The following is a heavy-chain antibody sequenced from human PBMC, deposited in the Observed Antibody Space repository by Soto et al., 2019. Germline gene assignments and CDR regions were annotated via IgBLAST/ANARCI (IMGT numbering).Heavy chain of an antibody. Sequence: QVQLQESGPGLVKPSETLSLTCTVSNGSISPYYWSWIRQPPGKGLEWIGYIYFGGTTTYNPSLTSRVTISVDAPKNQFSLKLPSVPAADTAVYYCARLGGYFQALDSWGQGTLVTVSS. D-gene: IGHD3-22*01. CDR2: IYFGGTT. CDR3: ARLGGYFQALDS. J-gene: IGHJ4*02. V-gene: IGHV4-59*08. CDR1: NGSISPYY.